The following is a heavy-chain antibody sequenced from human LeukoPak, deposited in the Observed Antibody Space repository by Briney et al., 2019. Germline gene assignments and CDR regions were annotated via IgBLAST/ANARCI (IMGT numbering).Heavy chain of an antibody. Sequence: ASVKVSCKASGYTFSGYYMHWVRQAPGQGLEWRGIINPSGGSTTYAQKFQGRVTMTRDMSTSTVYVELRSLRSEDTAVYYCAREDHYYDTSGYLIYWGHGTLLTVSS. CDR1: GYTFSGYY. J-gene: IGHJ4*01. CDR2: INPSGGST. CDR3: AREDHYYDTSGYLIY. V-gene: IGHV1-46*01. D-gene: IGHD3-22*01.